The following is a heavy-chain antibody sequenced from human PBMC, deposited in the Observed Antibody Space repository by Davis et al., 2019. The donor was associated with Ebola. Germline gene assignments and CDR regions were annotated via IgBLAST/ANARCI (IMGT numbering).Heavy chain of an antibody. CDR3: ARDYPHDHA. V-gene: IGHV3-48*03. J-gene: IGHJ4*02. D-gene: IGHD1-1*01. CDR1: GFTFSSYE. CDR2: ISSSGSTI. Sequence: GGSLRLSCAASGFTFSSYEMNWVRQTPGKGLEWVSYISSSGSTIYYADSVKGRFTISRDNAKNSLYLQMNSLRAENTAVYYCARDYPHDHAWGQGTLVTVSS.